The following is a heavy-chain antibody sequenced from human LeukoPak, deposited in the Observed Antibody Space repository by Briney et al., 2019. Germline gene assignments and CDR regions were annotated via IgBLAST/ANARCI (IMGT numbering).Heavy chain of an antibody. CDR3: AGGAAHYYDSSGYRN. V-gene: IGHV1-8*01. CDR1: GYTFTSYD. D-gene: IGHD3-22*01. CDR2: MNPNSGNT. Sequence: GASVKVSCKASGYTFTSYDINWVRQATGQGLEWMGWMNPNSGNTGYAQKFQGRVTMTRNTSISTAYMELSSLRSEDTAVYYCAGGAAHYYDSSGYRNWGQGTLVTVSS. J-gene: IGHJ4*02.